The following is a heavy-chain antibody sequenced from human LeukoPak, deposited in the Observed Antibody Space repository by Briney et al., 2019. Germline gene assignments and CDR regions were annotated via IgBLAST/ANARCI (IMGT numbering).Heavy chain of an antibody. Sequence: PGGSLRLSCAASGFTFSSYSMNWVRQAPGKGLEWVSPISSSSSYIYYADSVKGRFTISRDNAKNSLYLQMNSLRAEDTAVYYCARPLSSGRNNAFDIWGQGTMVTVSS. CDR1: GFTFSSYS. D-gene: IGHD3-22*01. CDR2: ISSSSSYI. CDR3: ARPLSSGRNNAFDI. J-gene: IGHJ3*02. V-gene: IGHV3-21*01.